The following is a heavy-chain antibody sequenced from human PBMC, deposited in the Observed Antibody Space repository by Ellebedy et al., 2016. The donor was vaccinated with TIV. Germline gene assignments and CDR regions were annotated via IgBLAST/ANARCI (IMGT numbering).Heavy chain of an antibody. D-gene: IGHD4-17*01. V-gene: IGHV3-48*01. Sequence: GESLKISCSASGFTFSSYTMHWVRQAPGKGLEWVSYICSNSNTIYYADSVKGRFTVSRDNAKNSLYLQMDSLRANDTAVYYCARAGDYNLLSPAGGYWGQGTLVTVSS. CDR2: ICSNSNTI. J-gene: IGHJ4*02. CDR1: GFTFSSYT. CDR3: ARAGDYNLLSPAGGY.